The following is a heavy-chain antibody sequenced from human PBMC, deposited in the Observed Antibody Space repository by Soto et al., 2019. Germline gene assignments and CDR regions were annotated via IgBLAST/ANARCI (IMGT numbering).Heavy chain of an antibody. Sequence: PGVSLRLSCAASGFTFSSYSMNWVRQAPGKGLEWVSYISSSSSTIYYADSVKGRFTISRDNAKNSLYLQMNSLRAEDTAVYYCESYCSGGSCYRPVYWGQGTLVTVSS. CDR1: GFTFSSYS. CDR2: ISSSSSTI. CDR3: ESYCSGGSCYRPVY. D-gene: IGHD2-15*01. V-gene: IGHV3-48*01. J-gene: IGHJ4*02.